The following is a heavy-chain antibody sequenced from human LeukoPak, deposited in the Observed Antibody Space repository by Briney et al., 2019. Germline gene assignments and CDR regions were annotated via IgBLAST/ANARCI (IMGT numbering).Heavy chain of an antibody. Sequence: GGSLRLSCAASGFYFANYAMSWVRQAPGKGLEWVSATVGGGSPNTYHADSVKGRFTISRDNSKNTLFLQMNSLRAEDTAIYYCAKEIAAIGLPAVDYWGQGTLVTVSS. CDR3: AKEIAAIGLPAVDY. J-gene: IGHJ4*02. CDR1: GFYFANYA. D-gene: IGHD6-13*01. V-gene: IGHV3-23*01. CDR2: TVGGGSPNT.